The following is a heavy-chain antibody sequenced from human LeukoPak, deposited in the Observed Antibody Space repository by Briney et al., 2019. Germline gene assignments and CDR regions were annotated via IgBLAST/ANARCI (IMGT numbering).Heavy chain of an antibody. D-gene: IGHD6-6*01. V-gene: IGHV1-2*02. CDR3: ARGDLVRHYYYMDV. CDR1: GYTFTGYY. J-gene: IGHJ6*03. Sequence: ASVKVSCKASGYTFTGYYVHWVRQAPGQGLEWIGWINPNSGDTNYAQKFQGRVTMTRDTSISTAYMELSGLRSDDTAVYYCARGDLVRHYYYMDVWGKGTTITVSS. CDR2: INPNSGDT.